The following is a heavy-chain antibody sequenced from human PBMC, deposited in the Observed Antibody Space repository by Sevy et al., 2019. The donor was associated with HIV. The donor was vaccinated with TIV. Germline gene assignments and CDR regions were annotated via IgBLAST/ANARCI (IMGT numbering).Heavy chain of an antibody. CDR2: IKQDGSEK. Sequence: GGSLRLSCAASGFTFSSYWMSWVRQAPGKGLEWVANIKQDGSEKYYVDSVKGRFTISRDNAKNSLYLQMNSLRAEDTAGYYCARDTYYYGSGSYWVYWGQGTLVTVSS. V-gene: IGHV3-7*01. J-gene: IGHJ4*02. D-gene: IGHD3-10*01. CDR1: GFTFSSYW. CDR3: ARDTYYYGSGSYWVY.